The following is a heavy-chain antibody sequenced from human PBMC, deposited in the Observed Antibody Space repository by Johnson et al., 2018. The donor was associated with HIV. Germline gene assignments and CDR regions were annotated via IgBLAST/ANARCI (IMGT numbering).Heavy chain of an antibody. V-gene: IGHV3-30-3*01. Sequence: VQLVESGGGVVQPGTSLRLSCAASGFTFTSFAMHWVRQAPGKGLEWVAFISYDGSNKYYANSVKGRFTISSDNSKNTLFLQMNSLRAEDTAGYYCVRLFYDSSAFDIWGQGTMVTVSS. CDR1: GFTFTSFA. CDR2: ISYDGSNK. D-gene: IGHD3-22*01. CDR3: VRLFYDSSAFDI. J-gene: IGHJ3*02.